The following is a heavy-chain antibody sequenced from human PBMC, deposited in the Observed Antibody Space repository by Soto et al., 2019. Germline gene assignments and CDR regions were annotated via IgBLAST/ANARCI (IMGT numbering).Heavy chain of an antibody. CDR3: AREPYYYDSSGYYFDY. J-gene: IGHJ4*02. D-gene: IGHD3-22*01. CDR2: ISYDGSNK. Sequence: AGGSLRLSCAASGFTFSSYAMHWVRQAPGKGLEWVAVISYDGSNKYYADSVKGRFTISRDNSKNTLYLQMNSLRAEDTAVYYCAREPYYYDSSGYYFDYWGQGTLVTVSS. V-gene: IGHV3-30-3*01. CDR1: GFTFSSYA.